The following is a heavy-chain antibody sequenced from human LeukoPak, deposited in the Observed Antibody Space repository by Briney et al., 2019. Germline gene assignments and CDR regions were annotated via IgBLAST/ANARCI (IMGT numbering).Heavy chain of an antibody. Sequence: ASVKVSCKASGYTFTGYYMHWVRQAPGQGLEWMGWINPNSGGTNYAQKFQGRVTMTRDTSISTAYMELSRLRSDDTAVYYCARAITVVVSSWFDPWGQGTLVTVSS. CDR3: ARAITVVVSSWFDP. J-gene: IGHJ5*02. V-gene: IGHV1-2*02. CDR1: GYTFTGYY. D-gene: IGHD2-2*01. CDR2: INPNSGGT.